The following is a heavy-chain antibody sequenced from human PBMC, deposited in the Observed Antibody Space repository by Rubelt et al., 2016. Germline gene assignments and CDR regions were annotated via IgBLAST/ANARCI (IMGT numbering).Heavy chain of an antibody. V-gene: IGHV3-23*04. CDR1: GLTFSRYA. CDR2: IYGSAARYGDADKT. CDR3: ARDGSSRPIEY. J-gene: IGHJ4*02. Sequence: EVQPVESGGGLVQPGGSLRLSCAASGLTFSRYAMTWVRQAPGKGLEWVSVIYGSAARYGDADKTYYADSVKGRFTISRDNSKNTLYLQMNSLRAEDTAVYYCARDGSSRPIEYWGQGTLVTVSS. D-gene: IGHD3-10*01.